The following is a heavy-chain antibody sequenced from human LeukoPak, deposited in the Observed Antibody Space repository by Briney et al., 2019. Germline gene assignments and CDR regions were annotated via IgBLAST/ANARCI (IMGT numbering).Heavy chain of an antibody. CDR2: ISYDGNNK. D-gene: IGHD4-11*01. V-gene: IGHV3-30*18. Sequence: GGSLRLSCAASGFTFSSYGMHWVRQAPGKGLEWVAVISYDGNNKYYADSVKGRFTISRDNSKNTLYLQMNSLRPEDTAVYYCAKDGVSTATNTGYYFDYWGQGTLVIVSS. CDR1: GFTFSSYG. CDR3: AKDGVSTATNTGYYFDY. J-gene: IGHJ4*02.